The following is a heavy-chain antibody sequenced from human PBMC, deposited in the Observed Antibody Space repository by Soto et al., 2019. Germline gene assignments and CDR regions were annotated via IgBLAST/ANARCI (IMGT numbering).Heavy chain of an antibody. D-gene: IGHD2-2*01. Sequence: QVQLQESGPGLVKPSETLSLTCTVSGGSVRPYYWSWIRQSPGKGLEWIGNIRYSGSTDYHPSLTRRVTISIDTSTNQFSLKLTSVTAADTAVYYCAKGGTSSLPFDYWGPGTLVTVSS. CDR1: GGSVRPYY. CDR2: IRYSGST. V-gene: IGHV4-59*02. CDR3: AKGGTSSLPFDY. J-gene: IGHJ4*02.